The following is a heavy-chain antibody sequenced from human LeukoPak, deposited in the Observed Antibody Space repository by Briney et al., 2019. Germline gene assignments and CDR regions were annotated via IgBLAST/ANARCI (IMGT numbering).Heavy chain of an antibody. D-gene: IGHD3-22*01. J-gene: IGHJ6*04. Sequence: PGGSLRLSCAASGFTFSSYGMHWVRQAPGKGLEWVAVISYDGSNKYYADSVKGRFTISRDNSKNTLYLQMNSLRAEDTAVYYCAKDMVDSLSLYYYDSSGLPDVWGKGTTVTVSS. CDR2: ISYDGSNK. CDR1: GFTFSSYG. V-gene: IGHV3-30*18. CDR3: AKDMVDSLSLYYYDSSGLPDV.